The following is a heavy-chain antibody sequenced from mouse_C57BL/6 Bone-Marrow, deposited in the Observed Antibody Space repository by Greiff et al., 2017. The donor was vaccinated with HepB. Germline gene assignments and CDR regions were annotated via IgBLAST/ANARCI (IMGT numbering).Heavy chain of an antibody. CDR1: GFTFSSYG. CDR3: ARRAMDY. J-gene: IGHJ4*01. CDR2: ISSGGSYN. V-gene: IGHV5-6*01. Sequence: EVQGVESGGDLVKPGGSLKLSCAASGFTFSSYGMSWVRQTPDKRLEWVATISSGGSYNYYPDSVKGRFTISRDNAKNTLYLQMSSLKSEDTAMYYCARRAMDYWGQGTSVNVSS.